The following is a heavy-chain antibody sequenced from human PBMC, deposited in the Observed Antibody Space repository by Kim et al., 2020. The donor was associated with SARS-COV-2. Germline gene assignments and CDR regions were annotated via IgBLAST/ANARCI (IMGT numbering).Heavy chain of an antibody. Sequence: KGRFTISRDNAKNSLYLQMNSLRAEDTAVYYCARGDTYYYDSSGYYSFDYWGQGTLVTVSS. V-gene: IGHV3-48*03. J-gene: IGHJ4*02. CDR3: ARGDTYYYDSSGYYSFDY. D-gene: IGHD3-22*01.